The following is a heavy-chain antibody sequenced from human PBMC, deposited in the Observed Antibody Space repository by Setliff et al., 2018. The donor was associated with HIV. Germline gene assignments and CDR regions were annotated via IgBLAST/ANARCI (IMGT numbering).Heavy chain of an antibody. CDR3: ARVPRITTLRNAFDI. Sequence: SETLSLTCTVSGGSISGGGYYWSWIRQHPGKGLDWIGNIYYIGNTDYNPSLKSRVTISIDTSKNQCSLKLSSVTAADTAIYYCARVPRITTLRNAFDIWGQGTMVTVSS. J-gene: IGHJ3*02. CDR2: IYYIGNT. V-gene: IGHV4-31*02. D-gene: IGHD3-3*01. CDR1: GGSISGGGYY.